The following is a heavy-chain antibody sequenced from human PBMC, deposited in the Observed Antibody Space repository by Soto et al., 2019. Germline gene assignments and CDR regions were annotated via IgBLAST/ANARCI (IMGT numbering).Heavy chain of an antibody. CDR2: VYYSGTT. CDR3: ARMSYFYDKWYFDL. CDR1: GASINNNDYY. D-gene: IGHD3-22*01. V-gene: IGHV4-30-4*01. Sequence: NPSETLSLTCTVSGASINNNDYYWSWIRQTPGKGLEWIGYVYYSGTTDYIPSLKSPLSMSIDKSQNQFTLKLNSVTAADTATYYCARMSYFYDKWYFDLWGRGTLVTVSS. J-gene: IGHJ2*01.